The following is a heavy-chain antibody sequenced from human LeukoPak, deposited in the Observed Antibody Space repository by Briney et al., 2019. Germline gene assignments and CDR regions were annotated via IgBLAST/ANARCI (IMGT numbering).Heavy chain of an antibody. Sequence: GGSLRLCCAASGFTFSSYAMHWVRQAPGKGLEWVAVISYDGSNKYYADSVKGRFTISRDNSKNTLYLQMNSLRAEDTAVYYCARSHPPYDYVWGSSDHWGQGTLVTVSS. CDR1: GFTFSSYA. J-gene: IGHJ4*02. CDR3: ARSHPPYDYVWGSSDH. CDR2: ISYDGSNK. V-gene: IGHV3-30*04. D-gene: IGHD3-16*01.